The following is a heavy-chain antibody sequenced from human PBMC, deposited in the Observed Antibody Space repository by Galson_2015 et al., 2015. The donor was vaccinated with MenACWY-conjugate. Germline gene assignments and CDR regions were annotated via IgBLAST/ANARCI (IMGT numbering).Heavy chain of an antibody. D-gene: IGHD1-1*01. CDR2: ISSSSTYT. V-gene: IGHV3-11*05. J-gene: IGHJ4*02. Sequence: SLRLSCAAAGFTFSDYYMSWIRQAPGKGLEWVSYISSSSTYTDHADSAKGRFTISRDNAKNSLYLQLNSLRAEDTAVYYCARVQGGTGGVNYWGQGTLVAVSS. CDR1: GFTFSDYY. CDR3: ARVQGGTGGVNY.